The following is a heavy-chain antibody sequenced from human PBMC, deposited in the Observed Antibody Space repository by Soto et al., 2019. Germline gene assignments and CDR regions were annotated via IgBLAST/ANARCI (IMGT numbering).Heavy chain of an antibody. CDR3: AREQYDYVWGSYRPDYFDY. CDR2: IIPIFGTA. V-gene: IGHV1-69*13. CDR1: GGTFSSYA. Sequence: ASVKVSCKASGGTFSSYAISWVRQAPGQGLEWMGGIIPIFGTANYAQKFQGRVTITADESTSTAYMELSSLRSEDTAVYYCAREQYDYVWGSYRPDYFDYWGQGTLVTVSS. D-gene: IGHD3-16*02. J-gene: IGHJ4*02.